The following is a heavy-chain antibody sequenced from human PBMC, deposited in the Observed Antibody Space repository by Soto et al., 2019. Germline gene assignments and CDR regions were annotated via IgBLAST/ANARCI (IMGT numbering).Heavy chain of an antibody. D-gene: IGHD3-22*01. V-gene: IGHV1-69*04. CDR3: ARGGYYDSSGSRNYFYYGMNV. Sequence: SVKVSCKASGGTFSSYAISWVRQAPGQGLEWMGRIIPILGIANYAQKFQGRVTITADKSTSTAYMEVSSLRSEDTAVYYCARGGYYDSSGSRNYFYYGMNVWGQGTTVTVSS. J-gene: IGHJ6*02. CDR1: GGTFSSYA. CDR2: IIPILGIA.